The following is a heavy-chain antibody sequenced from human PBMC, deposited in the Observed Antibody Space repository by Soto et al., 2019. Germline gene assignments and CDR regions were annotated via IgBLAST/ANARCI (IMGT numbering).Heavy chain of an antibody. J-gene: IGHJ6*02. CDR1: GYTFTSYV. CDR2: ISAYNGNT. CDR3: ARVVATVAGPYGMDV. D-gene: IGHD6-19*01. Sequence: QVQLVQSGAEVKKPGASVKVSCRASGYTFTSYVISWVRQAPGQGLEWMGWISAYNGNTNFAQKLQGRVPMTTDTSTSTAYMELRSLRSDDTAVDYCARVVATVAGPYGMDVWGQGTTVTVSS. V-gene: IGHV1-18*01.